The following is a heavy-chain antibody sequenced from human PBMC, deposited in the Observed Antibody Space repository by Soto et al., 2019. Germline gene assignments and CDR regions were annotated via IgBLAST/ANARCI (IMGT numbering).Heavy chain of an antibody. D-gene: IGHD6-19*01. V-gene: IGHV3-30-3*01. CDR1: GFTFSSYA. Sequence: GGSLRLSCAASGFTFSSYAMHWVRQAPGKGLEWVAVISYDGSNKYYADSVKGRFTISRDNSKNTLYLQMNSLRAEDTAVYYCARAVAGTYYYYGMGVWGQGTTVTVSS. J-gene: IGHJ6*02. CDR2: ISYDGSNK. CDR3: ARAVAGTYYYYGMGV.